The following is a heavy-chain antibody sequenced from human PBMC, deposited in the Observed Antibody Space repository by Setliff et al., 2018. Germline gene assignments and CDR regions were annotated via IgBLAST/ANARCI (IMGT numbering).Heavy chain of an antibody. Sequence: SETLSLTCTVSGGSVTYYYWSWVRQPPGKGLEWIGTVYYTGRTYYNPSLKSRVTIAVDAPDNHFSLKLRSVTAADTAVYYCARAPNDLGVDWLFNNYFDYWGHGTLVTVSS. J-gene: IGHJ4*01. V-gene: IGHV4-59*04. CDR2: VYYTGRT. CDR1: GGSVTYYY. D-gene: IGHD3-9*01. CDR3: ARAPNDLGVDWLFNNYFDY.